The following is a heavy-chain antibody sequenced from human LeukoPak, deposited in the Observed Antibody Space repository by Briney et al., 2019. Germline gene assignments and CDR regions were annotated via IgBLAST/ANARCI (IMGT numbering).Heavy chain of an antibody. CDR2: INPSGGST. CDR3: ARNSNAKRYVDY. CDR1: GYTFTSYY. V-gene: IGHV1-46*01. D-gene: IGHD2/OR15-2a*01. J-gene: IGHJ4*02. Sequence: ASVKVSCKASGYTFTSYYMHWVRQAPGQGLEWMGMINPSGGSTSYALKFQGRGTITTDESTSTVYLQPSSLRSEGTAVYYCARNSNAKRYVDYWGQGTLVTVSS.